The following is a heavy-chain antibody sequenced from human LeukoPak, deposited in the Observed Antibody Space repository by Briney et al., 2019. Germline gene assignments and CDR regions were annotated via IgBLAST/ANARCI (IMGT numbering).Heavy chain of an antibody. CDR1: GFTFSSYA. V-gene: IGHV3-53*01. D-gene: IGHD4-23*01. Sequence: GGSLRLSCAASGFTFSSYAMSWVRQAPGKGLEWVSVIYSGGSTYYADSVKGRFTISRDNSKNTLYLQMNSLRAEDAAVYYCARDEGGNSDYWGQGTLVTVSS. CDR3: ARDEGGNSDY. J-gene: IGHJ4*02. CDR2: IYSGGST.